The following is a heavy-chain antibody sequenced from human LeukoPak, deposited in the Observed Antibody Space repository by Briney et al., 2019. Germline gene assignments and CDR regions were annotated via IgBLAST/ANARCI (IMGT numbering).Heavy chain of an antibody. V-gene: IGHV4-39*01. CDR2: IYYSGST. D-gene: IGHD5-24*01. CDR1: YGSLSNYY. CDR3: ASVEMATIRLDP. J-gene: IGHJ5*02. Sequence: SETLSLTCTVSYGSLSNYYWGWIRQPPGKGLEWIANIYYSGSTYYNPSLKSRVTISVDTSKNQFSLKLSSVTAADTAVYYCASVEMATIRLDPWGQGTLVTVSS.